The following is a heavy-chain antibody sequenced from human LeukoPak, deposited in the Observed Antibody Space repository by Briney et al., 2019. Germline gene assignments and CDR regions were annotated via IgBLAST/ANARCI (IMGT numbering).Heavy chain of an antibody. J-gene: IGHJ5*02. Sequence: SETLSLTCTVSGGSISSGSYYWGWIRQPPGKGLEWIGSIYYSGRTYYNPSLKSRVTISVDTSKNQFSLKLSSVTAADTAVYYCGDFGLRLGELNDWFDPWGQGTLVTVSS. CDR3: GDFGLRLGELNDWFDP. CDR2: IYYSGRT. V-gene: IGHV4-39*01. CDR1: GGSISSGSYY. D-gene: IGHD3-16*01.